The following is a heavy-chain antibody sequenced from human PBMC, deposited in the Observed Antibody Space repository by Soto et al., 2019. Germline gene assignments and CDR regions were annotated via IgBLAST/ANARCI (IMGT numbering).Heavy chain of an antibody. CDR3: ARVSGSYYYGMDV. V-gene: IGHV4-4*02. J-gene: IGHJ6*02. CDR1: GGSISSSNW. D-gene: IGHD1-26*01. CDR2: IYHSGST. Sequence: QVQLQESGPGLVKPSGTLSLTCAVSGGSISSSNWWSWVRQPPGKGLEWIGEIYHSGSTNYNPSLQSRVSISVDTYKNQFSLQLSSVIAADTVVYYCARVSGSYYYGMDVRGQGTTVTVSS.